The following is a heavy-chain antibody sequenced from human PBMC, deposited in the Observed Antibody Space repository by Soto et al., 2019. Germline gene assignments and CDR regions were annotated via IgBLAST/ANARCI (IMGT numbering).Heavy chain of an antibody. J-gene: IGHJ6*03. CDR1: GVSVSSNSAG. V-gene: IGHV6-1*01. Sequence: PSQTLSLTCAISGVSVSSNSAGWNWIRQTPSRGLEWLGRTYYRSKWYDNNAVSVKRRITINPDTSKNQISLQLNSMTPENTAVYFCARGSWDDVTGHYYMDVWGKGTTVTVSS. D-gene: IGHD3-9*01. CDR3: ARGSWDDVTGHYYMDV. CDR2: TYYRSKWYD.